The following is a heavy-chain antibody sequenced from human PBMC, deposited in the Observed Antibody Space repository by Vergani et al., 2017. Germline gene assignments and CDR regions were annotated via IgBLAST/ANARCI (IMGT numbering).Heavy chain of an antibody. Sequence: EVQLLESGGGLVQPGGSRRLSCAGAGFTFDTYTMAYVRQAPGKGLEWVATISSGGGDIFYADSVKGRFTISRDNSKHTLFLHMNSLKDEDTAVYYCTTAWGLYYLHGEYFQYWGRGTLVSVSS. CDR2: ISSGGGDI. CDR3: TTAWGLYYLHGEYFQY. D-gene: IGHD3-10*01. J-gene: IGHJ1*01. CDR1: GFTFDTYT. V-gene: IGHV3-23*01.